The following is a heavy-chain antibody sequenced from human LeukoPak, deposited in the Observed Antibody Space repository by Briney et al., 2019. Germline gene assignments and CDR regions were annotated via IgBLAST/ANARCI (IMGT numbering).Heavy chain of an antibody. CDR3: ARATITSTDNWFDP. CDR2: ISGSGGST. V-gene: IGHV3-23*01. Sequence: GGTLRLSCAASGFTFSSYGMSWVRQAPGKGLEWVSAISGSGGSTYYADSVKGRFTISRDNAKNSLYLQMNSLRVEDTAVYYCARATITSTDNWFDPWGQGTLVTVSS. J-gene: IGHJ5*02. D-gene: IGHD1-14*01. CDR1: GFTFSSYG.